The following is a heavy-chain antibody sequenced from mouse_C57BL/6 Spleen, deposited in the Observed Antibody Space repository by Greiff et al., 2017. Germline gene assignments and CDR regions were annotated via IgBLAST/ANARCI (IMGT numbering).Heavy chain of an antibody. CDR3: ARSTAQRAMDY. CDR1: GFTFSDYY. V-gene: IGHV5-16*01. D-gene: IGHD3-2*02. J-gene: IGHJ4*01. Sequence: DVMLVVSEGGLVQPGSSMKLSCTASGFTFSDYYMAWVRQVPEKGLEWVANINYDGSSTYYLDSLKSRFIISSDNAKNILYQQMSSLKSEDTATYYCARSTAQRAMDYWGQGTSVTVSS. CDR2: INYDGSST.